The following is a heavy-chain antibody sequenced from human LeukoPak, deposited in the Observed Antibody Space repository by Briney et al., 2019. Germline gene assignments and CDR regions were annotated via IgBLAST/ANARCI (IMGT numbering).Heavy chain of an antibody. D-gene: IGHD2-2*01. J-gene: IGHJ4*02. CDR3: ARSNIVVGEIDY. CDR1: GGTFSSYA. V-gene: IGHV1-69*13. Sequence: SVKVSCKASGGTFSSYAISWVRQAPGQGFEWMGGIIPIFGTANYAQKFQGRVTITADESTSTAYMELSSLRSEDTAVYYCARSNIVVGEIDYWGQGTLVTVSS. CDR2: IIPIFGTA.